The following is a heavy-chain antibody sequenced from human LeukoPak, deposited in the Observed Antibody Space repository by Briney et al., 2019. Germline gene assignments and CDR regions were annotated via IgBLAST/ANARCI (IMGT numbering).Heavy chain of an antibody. J-gene: IGHJ4*02. V-gene: IGHV4-4*09. D-gene: IGHD6-13*01. CDR3: ARRGIAAAGAFDY. CDR2: IYTSGST. Sequence: SETLSLTCTVSGGSISSYYWSWIRQPPGKGLEWIGYIYTSGSTNYNPPLKSRVTISVDTSKNQFSLKLSSVTAADTAVYYCARRGIAAAGAFDYWGQGTLVTVSS. CDR1: GGSISSYY.